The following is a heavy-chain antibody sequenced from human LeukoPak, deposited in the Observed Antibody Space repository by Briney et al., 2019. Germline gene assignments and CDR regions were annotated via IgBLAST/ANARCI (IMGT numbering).Heavy chain of an antibody. D-gene: IGHD2-2*01. J-gene: IGHJ6*02. V-gene: IGHV4-34*01. CDR1: GGSFSGYY. CDR3: AREVVVPALYYYCGMDV. Sequence: SETLSLTCAVYGGSFSGYYWSWIRQPPGKGLEWIGEINHSGSTNYNPSLKSRVTISVDTSKNQFSLKLSSVTAADTAVYYCAREVVVPALYYYCGMDVWGQGTTVTVSS. CDR2: INHSGST.